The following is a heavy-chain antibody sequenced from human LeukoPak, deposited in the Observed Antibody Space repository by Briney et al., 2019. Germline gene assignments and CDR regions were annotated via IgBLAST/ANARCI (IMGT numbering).Heavy chain of an antibody. CDR2: IHYSGST. CDR1: GDSISSDY. J-gene: IGHJ6*02. CDR3: ARDRRYCSSTSCYFGMDV. Sequence: SETLSLTCTVSGDSISSDYWSWIRQPPGKGLEYIAYIHYSGSTDYNPSLKSRVTMSLDTSKNQFSLKLSSVTAADTAVYYCARDRRYCSSTSCYFGMDVWGQGTTVTVSS. V-gene: IGHV4-59*12. D-gene: IGHD2-2*01.